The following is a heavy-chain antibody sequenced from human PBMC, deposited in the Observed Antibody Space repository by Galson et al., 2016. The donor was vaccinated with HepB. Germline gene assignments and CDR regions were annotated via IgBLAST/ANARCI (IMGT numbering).Heavy chain of an antibody. D-gene: IGHD2-15*01. CDR3: AKNGAYSILI. J-gene: IGHJ3*02. CDR1: GGSINSNTW. V-gene: IGHV4-4*02. CDR2: ITDYGRP. Sequence: SETLSLTCAVSGGSINSNTWWSWLRQPPGKGLEWIGEITDYGRPTYNPSLQSRVTMSMDKSNNYFSLKLNSVTAADTAVYYCAKNGAYSILIWGQGTMLTVSS.